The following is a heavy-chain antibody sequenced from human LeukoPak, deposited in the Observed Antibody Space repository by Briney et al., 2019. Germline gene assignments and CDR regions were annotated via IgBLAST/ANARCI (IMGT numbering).Heavy chain of an antibody. D-gene: IGHD3/OR15-3a*01. CDR1: GVSISSSNSY. Sequence: PSETLSLTCTVSGVSISSSNSYWGWIRQPPGKGLEWIGSIYYTRNTYYNASLKSRVTISIDTSKNQISLRLTSVTATDTAMYFCARQTGSGLFTLPGGQGTLVTVSS. V-gene: IGHV4-39*01. CDR2: IYYTRNT. CDR3: ARQTGSGLFTLP. J-gene: IGHJ4*02.